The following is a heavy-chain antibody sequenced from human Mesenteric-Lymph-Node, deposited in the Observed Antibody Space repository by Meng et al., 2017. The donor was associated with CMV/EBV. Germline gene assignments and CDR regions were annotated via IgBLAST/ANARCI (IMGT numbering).Heavy chain of an antibody. Sequence: SETLSLTCNVSGGSIRSSSYYWGWIRQPPGKGLEWIGSIHYSGSTYNNPSLKSRVTISVDTSKNQFSLKLSSVTAADTTVYFCARLFRQQPDYWGQGTLVTVSS. D-gene: IGHD6-13*01. J-gene: IGHJ4*02. V-gene: IGHV4-39*01. CDR3: ARLFRQQPDY. CDR2: IHYSGST. CDR1: GGSIRSSSYY.